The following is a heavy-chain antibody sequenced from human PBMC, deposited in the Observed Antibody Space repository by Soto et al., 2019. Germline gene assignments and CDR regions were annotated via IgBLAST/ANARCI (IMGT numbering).Heavy chain of an antibody. V-gene: IGHV3-23*01. CDR3: AKGRNYDYVWGSYLAH. CDR2: ISGSGGST. Sequence: LRLSCAASGFTFSSYAMSWVRQAPGKGLEWVSAISGSGGSTYYADSVKGRFTTSRDNSKNTLYLQMNSLRAEDTAVYYCAKGRNYDYVWGSYLAHWGQGTLVTVSS. D-gene: IGHD3-16*01. CDR1: GFTFSSYA. J-gene: IGHJ4*02.